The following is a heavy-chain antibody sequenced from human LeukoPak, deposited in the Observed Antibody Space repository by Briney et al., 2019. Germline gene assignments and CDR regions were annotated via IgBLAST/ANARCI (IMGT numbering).Heavy chain of an antibody. CDR3: ARLREITFGGVIGIDY. D-gene: IGHD3-16*02. Sequence: SETLSLTCAVYGGSFSGYYWSWIRQPPGKGLEWIGEINHSGSTNYNPSLKSRVTTSVDTSKNQFSLKLSSVTAADTAVYYCARLREITFGGVIGIDYWGQGTLVTVSS. V-gene: IGHV4-34*01. J-gene: IGHJ4*02. CDR1: GGSFSGYY. CDR2: INHSGST.